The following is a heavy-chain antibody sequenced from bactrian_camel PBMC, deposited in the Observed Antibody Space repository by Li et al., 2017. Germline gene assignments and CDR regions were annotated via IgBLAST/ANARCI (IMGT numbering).Heavy chain of an antibody. Sequence: HVQLVESGGGSVQPGGSLRLSCVASEHTYSSLCMAWFRQAPGKEREGVAAIDTNGVTAYIDSVKGRFTISKDRATNTLFLQMNSLEPEDTAMYYCAAAVPISTDGCGVNDSRTWRLYVNWGQGTQVTVS. CDR3: AAAVPISTDGCGVNDSRTWRLYVN. V-gene: IGHV3S1*01. J-gene: IGHJ4*01. CDR1: EHTYSSLC. CDR2: IDTNGVT. D-gene: IGHD5*01.